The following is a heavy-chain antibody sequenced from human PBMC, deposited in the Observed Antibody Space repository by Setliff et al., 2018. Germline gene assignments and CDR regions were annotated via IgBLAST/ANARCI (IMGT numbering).Heavy chain of an antibody. CDR1: GYTFSDYY. Sequence: ASVKVSCKASGYTFSDYYIHWMRQAPGQGLEWMGWIEPKSGDANYAQKLQGRVTMTRDMSVSTAYMELTRLSSDDTAMYYCLFWLAESASDYRGLGTPVTVSS. J-gene: IGHJ4*01. CDR2: IEPKSGDA. V-gene: IGHV1-2*02. CDR3: LFWLAESASDY. D-gene: IGHD3-10*01.